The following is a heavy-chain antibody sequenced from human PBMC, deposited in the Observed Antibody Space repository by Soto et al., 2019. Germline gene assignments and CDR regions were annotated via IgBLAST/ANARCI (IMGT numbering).Heavy chain of an antibody. CDR1: GGTFSSYT. Sequence: QVQLVQSGAEVKKPGSSVKVSCKASGGTFSSYTISWVRQAPGQGLEWMGRIIPILGIANYAQKFQGRVTITADKXTSTAYMELSSLRSEDTAVYYCARVGFERAYYFDYWGQGTLVTVSS. CDR3: ARVGFERAYYFDY. CDR2: IIPILGIA. J-gene: IGHJ4*02. V-gene: IGHV1-69*02. D-gene: IGHD6-25*01.